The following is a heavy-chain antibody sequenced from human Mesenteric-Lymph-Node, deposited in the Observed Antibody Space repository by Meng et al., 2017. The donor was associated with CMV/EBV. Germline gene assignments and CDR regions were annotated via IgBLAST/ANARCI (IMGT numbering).Heavy chain of an antibody. D-gene: IGHD2-2*02. CDR2: IKQDGSEK. Sequence: GGSLRLSCAASGFTFSSYWMNWVRQAPGKGLEWVANIKQDGSEKYYVDSVKGRFTISRDNAKNSLYLQVNSLRAEDTAVYYCARGRCGTSCYTFDFWGQGTLVTVSS. V-gene: IGHV3-7*04. CDR1: GFTFSSYW. J-gene: IGHJ4*02. CDR3: ARGRCGTSCYTFDF.